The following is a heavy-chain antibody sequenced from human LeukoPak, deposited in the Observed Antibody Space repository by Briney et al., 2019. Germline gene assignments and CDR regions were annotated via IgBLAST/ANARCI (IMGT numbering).Heavy chain of an antibody. D-gene: IGHD4-17*01. V-gene: IGHV3-7*01. CDR1: GFTFSSYW. CDR2: IKQDGSQK. J-gene: IGHJ4*02. CDR3: ASEDYGGDY. Sequence: AGGSLRLSCAASGFTFSSYWMSWVRQAPGKGLEWVANIKQDGSQKYYVDSVKGRFSISRDNAKNSLYLQMNSLRAEDTAVYYCASEDYGGDYWGQGTLVTVSS.